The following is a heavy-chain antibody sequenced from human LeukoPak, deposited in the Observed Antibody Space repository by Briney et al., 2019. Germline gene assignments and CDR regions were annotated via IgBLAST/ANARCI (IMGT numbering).Heavy chain of an antibody. J-gene: IGHJ4*02. V-gene: IGHV3-30-3*01. CDR3: ARGYSSGWYFDY. D-gene: IGHD6-19*01. Sequence: GRSLRLSCAASGFTFSSYAMHWVRQAPGKGLEWVAVISYDGSNKYYADSVKGRFTISRDNSKNTLYLQMNSLRAEDTAVYYCARGYSSGWYFDYWGQGTLVTVSS. CDR1: GFTFSSYA. CDR2: ISYDGSNK.